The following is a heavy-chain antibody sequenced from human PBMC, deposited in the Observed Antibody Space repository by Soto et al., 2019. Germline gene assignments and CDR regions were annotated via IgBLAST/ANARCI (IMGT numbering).Heavy chain of an antibody. V-gene: IGHV3-33*01. D-gene: IGHD2-2*01. CDR1: GFTFSSYG. J-gene: IGHJ6*03. CDR3: ARDDCSSTSCRKYYYYYYMDV. Sequence: ESGGGVVQPGRSLRLSCAASGFTFSSYGMHWVRQAPGKGLEWVAVIWYDGSNQYYADSVKGRFTISGNNSKNTLYLQMNSLRAEDTAVYYCARDDCSSTSCRKYYYYYYMDVWGKGTTVTVSS. CDR2: IWYDGSNQ.